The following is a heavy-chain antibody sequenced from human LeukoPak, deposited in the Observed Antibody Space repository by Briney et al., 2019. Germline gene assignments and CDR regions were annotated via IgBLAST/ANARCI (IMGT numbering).Heavy chain of an antibody. CDR1: GASVSGSAYY. V-gene: IGHV4-39*07. CDR2: INHSGST. Sequence: SETLSLTCTVSGASVSGSAYYWGWIRQPPGKGLEWIGEINHSGSTNYNPSLKSRVTISVDTSKNQFSLKLSSVTAADTAVYYCARRRGLYYYGSGSYHPYYFDYWGQGTLVTVSS. CDR3: ARRRGLYYYGSGSYHPYYFDY. J-gene: IGHJ4*02. D-gene: IGHD3-10*01.